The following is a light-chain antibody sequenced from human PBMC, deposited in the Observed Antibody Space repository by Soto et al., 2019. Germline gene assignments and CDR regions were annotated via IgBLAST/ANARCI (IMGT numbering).Light chain of an antibody. J-gene: IGLJ1*01. CDR2: EVT. V-gene: IGLV2-8*01. CDR1: SGDVGAYNY. CDR3: CSYADNTDYV. Sequence: QSVLTQPPSASGSLGQSVTISCTGTSGDVGAYNYVSWYQQHPGKAPKLMIYEVTRRPSGVPDRFSGSKSGNTASLNVSGLQAEDEADYYCCSYADNTDYVFXTGTKVTVL.